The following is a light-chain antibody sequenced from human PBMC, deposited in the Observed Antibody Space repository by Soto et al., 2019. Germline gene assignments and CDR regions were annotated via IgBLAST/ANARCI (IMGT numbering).Light chain of an antibody. Sequence: EIVLTQSPATLSLSPGERATLSCRASQSVRNYLAWYQQKPGQAPRLLIYDVSNRATGIPARFSGSGSGTDFTLTISSLEPEDFAVYYCQQRSNWPLITFGQGTRLEIK. CDR1: QSVRNY. J-gene: IGKJ5*01. CDR2: DVS. V-gene: IGKV3-11*01. CDR3: QQRSNWPLIT.